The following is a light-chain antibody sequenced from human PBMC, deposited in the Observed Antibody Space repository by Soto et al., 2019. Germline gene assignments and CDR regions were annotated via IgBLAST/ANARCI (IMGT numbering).Light chain of an antibody. Sequence: VLTQSPGTLSLSPGERATLCCRASQSVTSNYLAWYQQKPGQAPGLLIYDTSTRASGVPDRFSGSGSGTEFTLTISRLEPEDFAVYYCQQYGTSPQTCGQGTKGDIK. CDR1: QSVTSNY. V-gene: IGKV3-20*01. CDR3: QQYGTSPQT. J-gene: IGKJ1*01. CDR2: DTS.